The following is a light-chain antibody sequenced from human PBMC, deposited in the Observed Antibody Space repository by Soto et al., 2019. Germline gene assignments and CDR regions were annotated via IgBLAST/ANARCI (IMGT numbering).Light chain of an antibody. CDR2: SDN. CDR1: SSNIGSNT. Sequence: QLVLTQPPSASGTPGQRVTISCSGSSSNIGSNTVNWYQQLPGTAPKLLIYSDNQRPSGVPDRFSVSKSGTSVSLAISGLQADDEADYYCAAWDDSLNGLVFGGGTKLTVL. J-gene: IGLJ2*01. CDR3: AAWDDSLNGLV. V-gene: IGLV1-44*01.